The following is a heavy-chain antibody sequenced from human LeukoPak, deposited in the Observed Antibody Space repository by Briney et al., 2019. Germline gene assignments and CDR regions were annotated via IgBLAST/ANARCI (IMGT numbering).Heavy chain of an antibody. D-gene: IGHD3-3*01. CDR1: GFTFSPYS. CDR3: ARDRSGCTFDY. J-gene: IGHJ4*02. CDR2: ITSSSSYI. V-gene: IGHV3-21*01. Sequence: GGSLRLSCAASGFTFSPYSMNWVRQAPGKGLEWVSSITSSSSYIYYADSVKGRFTISRDNAKNSLYLQMNSLRAEDTAVYYCARDRSGCTFDYWGQGTLVTVSS.